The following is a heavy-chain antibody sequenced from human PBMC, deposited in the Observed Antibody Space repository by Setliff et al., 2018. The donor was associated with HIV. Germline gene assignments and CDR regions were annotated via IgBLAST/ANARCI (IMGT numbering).Heavy chain of an antibody. J-gene: IGHJ3*01. CDR2: IYFTGSS. CDR1: GGSISTYY. Sequence: SETLSLTCTVSGGSISTYYWSWIRQPPGKGLEWIGSIYFTGSSDNNPSLKSRVTLSVDTSKHQFSLKLSSLTAADTAVYYCARVQMAYAAFDVWGQVTMVTVS. D-gene: IGHD4-17*01. CDR3: ARVQMAYAAFDV. V-gene: IGHV4-59*01.